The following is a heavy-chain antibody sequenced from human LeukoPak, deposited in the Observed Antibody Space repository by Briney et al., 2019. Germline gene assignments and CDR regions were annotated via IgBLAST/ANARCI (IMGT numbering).Heavy chain of an antibody. V-gene: IGHV1-2*02. Sequence: ASVKVSCKASGYRFTNYGISWVRQAPGQGLEWMGWINPNTGGTNYAQKFQGRVTMTRATSISTASMELSRLRSDDTAVSSCATMGYSSGSYEYYGLDVWGQGTTVTVSS. D-gene: IGHD6-19*01. CDR2: INPNTGGT. J-gene: IGHJ6*02. CDR1: GYRFTNYG. CDR3: ATMGYSSGSYEYYGLDV.